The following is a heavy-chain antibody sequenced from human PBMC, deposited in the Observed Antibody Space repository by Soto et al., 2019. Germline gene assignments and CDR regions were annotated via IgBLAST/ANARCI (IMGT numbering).Heavy chain of an antibody. CDR2: INHSGST. CDR1: GGSFSGYY. Sequence: SETLSLTCAVYGGSFSGYYWSWIRQPPGKGLEWIGEINHSGSTNYNPSLKSRVTISVDTAKNQFSLKLSSVTAADTAVYYCARRKEGLRGYSYGYGSYHAFDIWGQGTMVTVSS. J-gene: IGHJ3*02. V-gene: IGHV4-34*01. D-gene: IGHD5-18*01. CDR3: ARRKEGLRGYSYGYGSYHAFDI.